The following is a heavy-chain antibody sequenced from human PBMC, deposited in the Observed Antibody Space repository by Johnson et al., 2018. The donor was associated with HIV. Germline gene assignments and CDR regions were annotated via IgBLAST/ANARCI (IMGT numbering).Heavy chain of an antibody. Sequence: MMLVESGGGLVQPGGSLRLSCAASGFTFSSYWMSWVRQAPGKGLEWVSGINWNGGSTGYADSVKGRFTISRDNAKNSLYLQMNSLRAEDTALYYCAKGGGQQLAHAFDIWGQGTMVTVSS. J-gene: IGHJ3*02. V-gene: IGHV3-20*04. CDR2: INWNGGST. CDR3: AKGGGQQLAHAFDI. CDR1: GFTFSSYW. D-gene: IGHD6-13*01.